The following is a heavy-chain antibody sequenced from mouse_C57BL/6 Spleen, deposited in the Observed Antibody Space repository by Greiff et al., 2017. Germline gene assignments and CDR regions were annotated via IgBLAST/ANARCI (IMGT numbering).Heavy chain of an antibody. J-gene: IGHJ2*01. CDR2: INPNNGGT. CDR3: ARGSTVVATKGFDY. V-gene: IGHV1-26*01. D-gene: IGHD1-1*01. Sequence: EVQLQQSGPELVKPGASVKISCKASGYTFTDYYMNWVKQSHGKSLEWIGDINPNNGGTSYNQKFKGKATLTVDKSSSTAYMELRSLTSEDSAVYYCARGSTVVATKGFDYWGQGTTLTVSS. CDR1: GYTFTDYY.